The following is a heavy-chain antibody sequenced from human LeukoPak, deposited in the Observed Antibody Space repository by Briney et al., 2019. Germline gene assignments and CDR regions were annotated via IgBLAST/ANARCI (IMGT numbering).Heavy chain of an antibody. CDR2: FYYSGST. V-gene: IGHV4-39*01. Sequence: SETLSLTCTVSGGSISSSNYYWGWIRQPPGKGLEWIGSFYYSGSTYYNPSLKSRVTISVDTSKNQFSLKLSSVTAADTAVYYCARLSTYYDFWSGYYHYYYYYGMDVWGQGTTVTVSS. D-gene: IGHD3-3*01. CDR1: GGSISSSNYY. J-gene: IGHJ6*02. CDR3: ARLSTYYDFWSGYYHYYYYYGMDV.